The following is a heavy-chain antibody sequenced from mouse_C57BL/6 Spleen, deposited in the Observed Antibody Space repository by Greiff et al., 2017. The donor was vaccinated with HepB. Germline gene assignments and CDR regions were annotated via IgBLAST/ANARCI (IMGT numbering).Heavy chain of an antibody. D-gene: IGHD1-1*01. Sequence: QVQLQQSGPGLVQPSQSLSITCTVSGFSLTSYGVHWVRQSPGKGLEWLGVIWSGGSTDYNAAFISRLSISKDNSKSQVFFKMNSRQADDTAIYYCARNYYGSRSYWYFDVWGTGTTVTVSS. J-gene: IGHJ1*03. V-gene: IGHV2-2*01. CDR3: ARNYYGSRSYWYFDV. CDR1: GFSLTSYG. CDR2: IWSGGST.